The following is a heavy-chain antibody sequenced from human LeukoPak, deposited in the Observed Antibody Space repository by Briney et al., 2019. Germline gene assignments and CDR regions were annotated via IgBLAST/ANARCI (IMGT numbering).Heavy chain of an antibody. J-gene: IGHJ6*03. Sequence: ASVKVSCKASGYTFTSYYMHWVRQAPGQGLEWMGIINPSGGSTSYAQKFQGRVTITTDESTSTAYMELSSLRSEDAAVYYCARGDVVVPAAMGEYYYYYMDVWGKGTTVTASS. CDR1: GYTFTSYY. CDR2: INPSGGST. V-gene: IGHV1-46*01. CDR3: ARGDVVVPAAMGEYYYYYMDV. D-gene: IGHD2-2*01.